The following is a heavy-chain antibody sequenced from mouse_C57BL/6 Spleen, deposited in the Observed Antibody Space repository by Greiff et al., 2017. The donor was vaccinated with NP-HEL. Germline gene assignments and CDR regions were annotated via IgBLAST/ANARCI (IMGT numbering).Heavy chain of an antibody. J-gene: IGHJ3*01. CDR2: INPNNGGT. D-gene: IGHD1-1*01. CDR1: GYTFTDYN. Sequence: EVNLVESGPELVKPGASVKIPCKASGYTFTDYNMDWVKQSHGKSLEWIGDINPNNGGTIYNQKFKGKATLTVDKSSSTAYMELRSLTSEDTAVYYCARGDYYGSSGAYWGQGTLVTVSA. V-gene: IGHV1-18*01. CDR3: ARGDYYGSSGAY.